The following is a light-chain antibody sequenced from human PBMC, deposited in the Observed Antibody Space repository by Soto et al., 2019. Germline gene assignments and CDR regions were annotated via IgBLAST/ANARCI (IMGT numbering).Light chain of an antibody. CDR1: PGHSTYA. V-gene: IGLV4-69*01. J-gene: IGLJ2*01. CDR3: QAWDAGVV. Sequence: QLVLSQSPSASASLGASVKLTCTLTPGHSTYAIAWYQQRPGQGPTFLMKINSDGSHTKGAGIPDRFSGSSSGAERYLTISNLQSEDEADYYCQAWDAGVVFGGGTKLTV. CDR2: INSDGSH.